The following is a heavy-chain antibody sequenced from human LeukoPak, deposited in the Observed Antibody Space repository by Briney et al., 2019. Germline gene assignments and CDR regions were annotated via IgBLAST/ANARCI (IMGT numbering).Heavy chain of an antibody. V-gene: IGHV4-61*02. Sequence: SSQTLSLTCTVSGGSISSGSYYWNWIRQPAGKGLEWIGRVYTTGSTNYNPSLESRVTMSVDTSKNQFSLKLSSVTAADTAVYYCARDFWSGFYPFWGQGTLVTVSS. CDR2: VYTTGST. D-gene: IGHD3-3*01. J-gene: IGHJ4*02. CDR1: GGSISSGSYY. CDR3: ARDFWSGFYPF.